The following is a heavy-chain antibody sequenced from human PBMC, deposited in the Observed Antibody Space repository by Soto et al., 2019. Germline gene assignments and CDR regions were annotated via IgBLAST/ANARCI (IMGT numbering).Heavy chain of an antibody. CDR3: ARGEDAFFYYGLDV. J-gene: IGHJ6*02. CDR1: GGSITSSY. CDR2: IYDTGISGYTPST. Sequence: SEPLSLTCTVSGGSITSSYWSWIRRPPGKGLEWIAYIYDTGISGYTPSTSYNPSLKSRVTMSVDTSKSQFSLKLTSVTAADTAVYYCARGEDAFFYYGLDVWGQGITVTVSS. V-gene: IGHV4-59*01.